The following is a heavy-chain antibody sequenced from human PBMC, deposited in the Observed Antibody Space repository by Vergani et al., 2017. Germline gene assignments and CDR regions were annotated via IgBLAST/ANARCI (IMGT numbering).Heavy chain of an antibody. Sequence: QVQLVQSGAEVKKPGASVKVSCKASGYTFTSYGISWVRQAPGQGLEWMGWISAYNGNTNYAQKLQGRVTMTTDTSTSTAYMALRSLRSDDTAVYYCARDPDIVVVPAAPYYYCYYGMDVWGQGTTVTVSS. V-gene: IGHV1-18*04. CDR1: GYTFTSYG. CDR2: ISAYNGNT. J-gene: IGHJ6*02. CDR3: ARDPDIVVVPAAPYYYCYYGMDV. D-gene: IGHD2-2*01.